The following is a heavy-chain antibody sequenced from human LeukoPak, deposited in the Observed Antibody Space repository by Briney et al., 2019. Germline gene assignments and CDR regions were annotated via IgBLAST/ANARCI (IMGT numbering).Heavy chain of an antibody. CDR1: GDSISSGDYY. CDR2: IYTSGST. V-gene: IGHV4-61*02. J-gene: IGHJ4*02. D-gene: IGHD3-9*01. CDR3: ARVVLRYFDWVPNYFDY. Sequence: SETLSLTCTVSGDSISSGDYYWSWIRQPAGKGLEWIGRIYTSGSTNYNPSLKSRVTISVDTSKNQFSLKLSSVTAADTAVYYCARVVLRYFDWVPNYFDYWGQGTLVTVSS.